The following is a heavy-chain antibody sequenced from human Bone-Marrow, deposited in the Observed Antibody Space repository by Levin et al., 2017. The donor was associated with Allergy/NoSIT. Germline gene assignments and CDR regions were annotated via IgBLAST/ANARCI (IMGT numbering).Heavy chain of an antibody. CDR2: ISWNSGRA. Sequence: SLKISCSASGFTFHDYVMHWVRQVPGKGLEWVSGISWNSGRADYAVSVRGRFTISRDDAKKSLYLQMNSLRVEDTALYYCARDKRQGNFFYYAMDVWGQGTMVTVSS. V-gene: IGHV3-9*01. CDR3: ARDKRQGNFFYYAMDV. J-gene: IGHJ6*02. CDR1: GFTFHDYV.